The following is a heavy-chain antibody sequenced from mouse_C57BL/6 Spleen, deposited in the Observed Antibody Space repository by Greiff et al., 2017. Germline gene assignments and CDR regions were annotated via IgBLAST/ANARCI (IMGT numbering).Heavy chain of an antibody. V-gene: IGHV2-2*01. CDR3: ARNYYGSSPYYAMDY. CDR2: IWSGGST. CDR1: GFSLTSYG. Sequence: VQGVESGPGLVQPSQSLSITCTVSGFSLTSYGVHWVRQSPGKGLEWLGVIWSGGSTDYNAAFISRLSISKDNSKSQVFFKMNSLQADDTAIYYCARNYYGSSPYYAMDYWGQGTSVTVSS. D-gene: IGHD1-1*01. J-gene: IGHJ4*01.